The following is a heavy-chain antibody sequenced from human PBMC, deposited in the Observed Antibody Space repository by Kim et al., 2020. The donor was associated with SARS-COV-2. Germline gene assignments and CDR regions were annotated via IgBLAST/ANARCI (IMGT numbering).Heavy chain of an antibody. J-gene: IGHJ6*02. D-gene: IGHD1-26*01. Sequence: GGSLRLSCAASGFTFSSYAMHWVRQAPGKGLEWVAVISYDGSNKYYADSVKGRFTISRDNSKNTLYLQMNSLRAEDTAVYYCARADIGSYYGYYYGMAVWGEGTTVTVS. CDR1: GFTFSSYA. CDR3: ARADIGSYYGYYYGMAV. V-gene: IGHV3-30*04. CDR2: ISYDGSNK.